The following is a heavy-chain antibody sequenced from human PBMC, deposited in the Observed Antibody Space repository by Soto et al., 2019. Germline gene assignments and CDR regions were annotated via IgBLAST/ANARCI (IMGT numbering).Heavy chain of an antibody. D-gene: IGHD3-22*01. CDR1: GASISSGDYY. Sequence: QVQLQESGPGLVKPSQTLSLTCTVSGASISSGDYYWTWIRQPPGKGLEWICSIYYSWSTYYNTSLTTRLTISVDTSNNQFSLKLTSVTAADTAVYYCARASYDSSTYYLDYWGQGTLVTVSS. CDR3: ARASYDSSTYYLDY. CDR2: IYYSWST. V-gene: IGHV4-30-4*01. J-gene: IGHJ4*02.